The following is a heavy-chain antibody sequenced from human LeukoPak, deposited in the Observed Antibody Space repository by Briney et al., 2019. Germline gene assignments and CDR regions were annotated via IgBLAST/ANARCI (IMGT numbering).Heavy chain of an antibody. J-gene: IGHJ4*02. CDR3: VRDRLYYGSGSYIFDY. Sequence: PGGSLKLSCVASGFTFSGSAIHWVRQAPGKGLEWVTVVSYDGSNRYYADSVKGRFSISRDNSKSTLYLQMNSLRPEDTAVYYCVRDRLYYGSGSYIFDYWGQGTLVTVSS. CDR1: GFTFSGSA. CDR2: VSYDGSNR. V-gene: IGHV3-30-3*01. D-gene: IGHD3-10*01.